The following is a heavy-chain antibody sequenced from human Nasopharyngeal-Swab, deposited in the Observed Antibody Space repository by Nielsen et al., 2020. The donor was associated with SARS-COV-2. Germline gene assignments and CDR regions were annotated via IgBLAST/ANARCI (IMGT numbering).Heavy chain of an antibody. CDR3: VRDSGSYLGIDY. Sequence: GGSLRLSCAASGFTFSSYDMHWVRQATGKGLEWVSAIGTAGDTYYPGSVKGRFTISRENAKNSLYLQMNSLRAGDTAVYYCVRDSGSYLGIDYWGQGTLVTVSS. J-gene: IGHJ4*02. CDR1: GFTFSSYD. CDR2: IGTAGDT. V-gene: IGHV3-13*01. D-gene: IGHD1-26*01.